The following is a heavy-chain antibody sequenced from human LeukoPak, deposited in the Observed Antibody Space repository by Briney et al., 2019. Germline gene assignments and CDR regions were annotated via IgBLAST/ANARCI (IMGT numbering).Heavy chain of an antibody. D-gene: IGHD5-18*01. CDR3: ARDPPFGYRTPHFDY. CDR1: GYTFTSYA. J-gene: IGHJ4*02. V-gene: IGHV1-3*01. Sequence: ASVKVSCKASGYTFTSYAMHWVRQAPGQRLEWMGWINAGNGNTKYSQKFQGRVTITRDTSASTAYMELSSLRSEDTAVCYCARDPPFGYRTPHFDYWGQGTLVTVSS. CDR2: INAGNGNT.